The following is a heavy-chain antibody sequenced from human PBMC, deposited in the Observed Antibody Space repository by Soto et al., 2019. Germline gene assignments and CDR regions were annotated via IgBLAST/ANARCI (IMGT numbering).Heavy chain of an antibody. CDR3: VRDVGGSGWFAP. CDR2: IYSSGTT. Sequence: TLSLTCTVSGISIDNYYCSWIRQSAGKGLEWIGRIYSSGTTNYNPSLKSRVTMSVDMSKSQFSLNVRSVTAADTAVYYCVRDVGGSGWFAPWGQGTLVTVSS. J-gene: IGHJ5*02. V-gene: IGHV4-4*07. CDR1: GISIDNYY.